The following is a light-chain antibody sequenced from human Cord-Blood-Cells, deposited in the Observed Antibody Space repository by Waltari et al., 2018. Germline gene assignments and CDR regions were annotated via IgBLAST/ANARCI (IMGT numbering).Light chain of an antibody. V-gene: IGLV2-23*03. CDR3: CSYAGSSTFV. J-gene: IGLJ1*01. Sequence: QPALTQPASVSGSPGQSITISCTGTSSDVGGYDLVSSYQQHPGKAPQLRIYEGSKRPSGVSHRFSGSKSGNTASLTISGLQAEDEADYYCCSYAGSSTFVFGTGTKVTVL. CDR2: EGS. CDR1: SSDVGGYDL.